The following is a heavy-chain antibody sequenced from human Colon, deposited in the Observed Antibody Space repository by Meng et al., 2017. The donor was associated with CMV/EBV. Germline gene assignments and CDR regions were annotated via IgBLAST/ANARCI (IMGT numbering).Heavy chain of an antibody. CDR1: GDSISSQYYY. V-gene: IGHV4-39*07. CDR2: VYYSGST. J-gene: IGHJ3*01. D-gene: IGHD6-19*01. CDR3: ARDPYSSGWYRGSFDV. Sequence: GSLRLSCTVSGDSISSQYYYWDWMRQPPGQGLEWIGSVYYSGSTYYNPSLKSRVTISVDTSKNRFSLKLSSMTAADTAVYYCARDPYSSGWYRGSFDVWGQGTKVTVSS.